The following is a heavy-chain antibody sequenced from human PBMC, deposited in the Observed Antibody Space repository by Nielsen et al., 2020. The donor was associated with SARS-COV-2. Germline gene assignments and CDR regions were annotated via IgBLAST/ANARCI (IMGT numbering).Heavy chain of an antibody. J-gene: IGHJ5*02. CDR1: GGTFSSYA. Sequence: SVKVSCKASGGTFSSYAISWVRQAPGQGLEWMGGIIPIFGTANYAQKFQGRVTITADESTSTAYMDLSSLRSEDTAVYYCATLMTTVVSVGNWFDPWGQGTLVTVSS. CDR2: IIPIFGTA. D-gene: IGHD4-23*01. CDR3: ATLMTTVVSVGNWFDP. V-gene: IGHV1-69*13.